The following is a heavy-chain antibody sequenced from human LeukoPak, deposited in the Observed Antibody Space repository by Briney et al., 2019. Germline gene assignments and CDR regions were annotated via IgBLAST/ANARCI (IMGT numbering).Heavy chain of an antibody. CDR3: ARGSHYYDSSGYYYGMDV. D-gene: IGHD3-22*01. J-gene: IGHJ6*02. CDR1: GGSFSGYY. V-gene: IGHV4-34*01. CDR2: INHSGST. Sequence: PSETLSLTCAVYGGSFSGYYWSWIRQPPGKGLEWIGEINHSGSTNYNPSLKSRVTISVDTSKNQFSLKLSSVTAADTAVYYCARGSHYYDSSGYYYGMDVWGQGTTVTVSS.